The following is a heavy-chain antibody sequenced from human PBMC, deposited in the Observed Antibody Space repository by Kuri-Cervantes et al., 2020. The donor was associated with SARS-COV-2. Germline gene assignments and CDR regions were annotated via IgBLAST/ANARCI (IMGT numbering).Heavy chain of an antibody. J-gene: IGHJ6*02. Sequence: ASVKVSCKASGYTFTNYYRHWVRQAPGQGLEWMGIINPSGGSTSYAQKFQGRVTMTRDTSTSTVYMEPSSLRSEDTAVYYCAREWFEGYYYGTDVWGQGTTVTVSS. CDR1: GYTFTNYY. D-gene: IGHD3-10*01. CDR2: INPSGGST. V-gene: IGHV1-46*01. CDR3: AREWFEGYYYGTDV.